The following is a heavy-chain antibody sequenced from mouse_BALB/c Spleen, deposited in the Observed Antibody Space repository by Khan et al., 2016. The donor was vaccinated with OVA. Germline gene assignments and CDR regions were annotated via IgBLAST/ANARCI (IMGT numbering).Heavy chain of an antibody. D-gene: IGHD2-1*01. CDR1: GFSLTSYG. CDR3: ARDYGNSHYAMGY. V-gene: IGHV2-9*02. CDR2: IWAGGST. J-gene: IGHJ4*01. Sequence: QVQLKESGPGLVAPSQSLSITCTVSGFSLTSYGVHWVRQPPGKGLEWLGVIWAGGSTNYNSALMSRLSISKDNSKSQVFLKMSSLQTDDTAMYDSARDYGNSHYAMGYWGQGTSVTVSS.